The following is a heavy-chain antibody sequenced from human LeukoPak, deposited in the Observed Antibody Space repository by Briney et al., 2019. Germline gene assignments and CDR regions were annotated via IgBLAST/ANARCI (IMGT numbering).Heavy chain of an antibody. J-gene: IGHJ5*02. CDR2: AYYRSKWYN. Sequence: SQTLSLTCAISGDSVSTNSGAWNWIRQSPSRGLEWLGRAYYRSKWYNDYAESVKSRITINPDTSKNQFSLHLNSVTPDDTAVYYCARGLRGADDWFDPWGQGTLVTVSS. D-gene: IGHD5-24*01. CDR3: ARGLRGADDWFDP. V-gene: IGHV6-1*01. CDR1: GDSVSTNSGA.